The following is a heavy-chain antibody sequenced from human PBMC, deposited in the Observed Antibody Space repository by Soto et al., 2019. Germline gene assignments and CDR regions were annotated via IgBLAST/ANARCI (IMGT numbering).Heavy chain of an antibody. D-gene: IGHD6-19*01. Sequence: EVQLVESGGGLVKPGGSLRLSCAASGFTFSSYSMNWVRQAPGKGLEWVSSISSSSSYIYYADSVKGRFTISRDNAKNSLYLQMNSLRAEDTAVYYCARIRLAVAGYDAFDIWGQGTMVTVSS. V-gene: IGHV3-21*01. CDR3: ARIRLAVAGYDAFDI. J-gene: IGHJ3*02. CDR2: ISSSSSYI. CDR1: GFTFSSYS.